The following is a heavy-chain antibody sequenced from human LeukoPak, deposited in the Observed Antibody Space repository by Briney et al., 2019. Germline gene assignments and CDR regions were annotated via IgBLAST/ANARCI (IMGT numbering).Heavy chain of an antibody. CDR1: GFSFSSYG. V-gene: IGHV3-30*02. CDR3: AKDPRRGGLWYYLDY. J-gene: IGHJ4*02. D-gene: IGHD4/OR15-4a*01. CDR2: IWDDGNNK. Sequence: GGSLRLSCAASGFSFSSYGMHWVRQAPGKGLEWVAFIWDDGNNKYYADSVKGRFTISRDNSKNTLYLQMNSLRAEDTAVYYCAKDPRRGGLWYYLDYWGQGTLVTVSS.